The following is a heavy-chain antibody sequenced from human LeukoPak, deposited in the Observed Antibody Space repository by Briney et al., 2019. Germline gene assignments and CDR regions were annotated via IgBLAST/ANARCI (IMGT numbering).Heavy chain of an antibody. D-gene: IGHD3-16*01. J-gene: IGHJ4*02. CDR1: GFTFSSYA. CDR3: AKDLYDYVWGSYPSF. Sequence: GGSLRLSCAASGFTFSSYAMSWVRQAPGKGLEWVSAISGSGGSTYYADSVKGGFTISRDNSKNTLYLQMNSLRAEDTAVYYCAKDLYDYVWGSYPSFWGQGTLVTVSS. CDR2: ISGSGGST. V-gene: IGHV3-23*01.